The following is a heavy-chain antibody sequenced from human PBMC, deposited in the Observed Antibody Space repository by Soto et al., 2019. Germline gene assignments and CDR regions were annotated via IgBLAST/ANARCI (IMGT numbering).Heavy chain of an antibody. CDR2: INHSGST. V-gene: IGHV4-34*01. CDR1: GGSFSGYY. Sequence: SETLSLTCAVYGGSFSGYYLSWIRQPPGKGLEWIGEINHSGSTNYNPSLKSRVTISVDTSKNQFSLKVRSVTAADTAVYYCARETYGDYVGYFDPWGQGIQVTVSS. D-gene: IGHD4-17*01. J-gene: IGHJ5*02. CDR3: ARETYGDYVGYFDP.